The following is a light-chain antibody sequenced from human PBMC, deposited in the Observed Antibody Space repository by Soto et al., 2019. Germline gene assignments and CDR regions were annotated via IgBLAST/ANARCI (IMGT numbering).Light chain of an antibody. CDR1: SSNIGSNA. CDR3: SSYAVTNIFV. CDR2: SDH. V-gene: IGLV1-44*01. J-gene: IGLJ1*01. Sequence: QSVLTQPPSASGTPGQRVTISCSGSSSNIGSNAVTWHQHFPGTAPKVLIYSDHQRPSGVPDRFSGSKSGTSASLAISGLRAEDEADYYCSSYAVTNIFVFGTGTKVTVL.